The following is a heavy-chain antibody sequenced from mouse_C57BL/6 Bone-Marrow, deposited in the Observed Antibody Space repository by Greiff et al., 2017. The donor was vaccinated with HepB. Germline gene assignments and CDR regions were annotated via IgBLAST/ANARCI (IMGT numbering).Heavy chain of an antibody. Sequence: VHLVESGPGLVQPSQSLSITCTVSGFSLTSYGVHWVRQSPGKGLEWLGVIWSGGSTDYNAAFISRLSISKDNSKSQVFFKMNSLQADDTAIYYCARMGYGSSYDYFDYWGQGTTLTVSS. CDR3: ARMGYGSSYDYFDY. CDR2: IWSGGST. D-gene: IGHD1-1*01. V-gene: IGHV2-2*01. J-gene: IGHJ2*01. CDR1: GFSLTSYG.